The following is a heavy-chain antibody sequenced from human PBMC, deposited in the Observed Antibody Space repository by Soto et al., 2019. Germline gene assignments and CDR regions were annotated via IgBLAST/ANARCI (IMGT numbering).Heavy chain of an antibody. CDR3: ARGPRIAAAGTVDY. D-gene: IGHD6-13*01. CDR1: GFTFSDYY. Sequence: PGGSLRLSCAASGFTFSDYYMSWIRQAPGKGLEWVSYISTSDSIYYADSVKGRFTISRDNAKNSLYLQMNSLRAEDTAVYYCARGPRIAAAGTVDYWGQGTLVTVSS. V-gene: IGHV3-11*04. CDR2: ISTSDSI. J-gene: IGHJ4*02.